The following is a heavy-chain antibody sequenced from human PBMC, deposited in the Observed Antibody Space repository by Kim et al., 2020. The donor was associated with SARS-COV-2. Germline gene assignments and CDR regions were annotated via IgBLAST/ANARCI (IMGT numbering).Heavy chain of an antibody. CDR2: IYYSGST. V-gene: IGHV4-31*03. CDR1: GGSISSGGYY. Sequence: SETLSLTCTVSGGSISSGGYYWSWIRQHPGKGLEWIGYIYYSGSTYYNPSLKGRVTISVDTSKNQFSLKLSSVTAADTAVYYCARVRSRGTYYFDYWCQGTLVTVAS. D-gene: IGHD1-1*01. J-gene: IGHJ4*02. CDR3: ARVRSRGTYYFDY.